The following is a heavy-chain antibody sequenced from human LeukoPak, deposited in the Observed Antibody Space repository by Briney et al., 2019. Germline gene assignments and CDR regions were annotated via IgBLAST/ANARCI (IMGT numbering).Heavy chain of an antibody. CDR2: IYYSGST. V-gene: IGHV4-59*01. Sequence: SETLSLTCTVSGGSISSYYWSWIRQPPGKGLEWIGYIYYSGSTNYNPSLKSRVTISVDTSKNQFSLKLSSVTAADTAVYYCARAGIAAAGWGPYYYYGMDVWGQGTTVTVSS. CDR1: GGSISSYY. D-gene: IGHD6-13*01. CDR3: ARAGIAAAGWGPYYYYGMDV. J-gene: IGHJ6*02.